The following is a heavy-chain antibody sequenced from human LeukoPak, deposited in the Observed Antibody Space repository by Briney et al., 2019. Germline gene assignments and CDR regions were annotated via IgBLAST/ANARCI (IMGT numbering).Heavy chain of an antibody. D-gene: IGHD2-15*01. CDR2: ISAYNGNT. V-gene: IGHV1-18*01. CDR3: ARDPRHVVVVAATRYWYFDL. CDR1: GYTFTSYG. J-gene: IGHJ2*01. Sequence: RASMKVSCKASGYTFTSYGISWVRQAPGQGLEWMGWISAYNGNTNYAQKLQGRVTMTTDTSTSTAYMELRSLRSDDTAVYYCARDPRHVVVVAATRYWYFDLWGRGTLVTVSS.